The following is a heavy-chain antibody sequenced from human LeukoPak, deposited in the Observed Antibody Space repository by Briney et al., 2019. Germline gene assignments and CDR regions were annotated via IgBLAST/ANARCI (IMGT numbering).Heavy chain of an antibody. J-gene: IGHJ3*02. CDR2: ISSSSSYI. Sequence: GGSLRLSCAASGFTFSSYSMNWVRQAPGKGLEWVSSISSSSSYIYYADSVKGRFTISRDNAKNSLYLQMNSLRAEDTAVYYCARDRALIGWESRNAFDIWGQGTMVTVSS. CDR3: ARDRALIGWESRNAFDI. CDR1: GFTFSSYS. V-gene: IGHV3-21*01. D-gene: IGHD1-26*01.